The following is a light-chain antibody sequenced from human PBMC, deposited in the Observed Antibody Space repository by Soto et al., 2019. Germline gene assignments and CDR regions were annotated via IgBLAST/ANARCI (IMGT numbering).Light chain of an antibody. CDR3: QKYYSTPWT. CDR2: WAS. CDR1: QSVLYSSNNKNY. V-gene: IGKV4-1*01. J-gene: IGKJ1*01. Sequence: DIVMTQSPDSLAVSLGERATINCKSSQSVLYSSNNKNYLAWYQQKPGQPPKLLIYWASTRESGVPDRVSCSGAGTAFTLNISSLQAEDVAVYYCQKYYSTPWTFGQGTKVEIK.